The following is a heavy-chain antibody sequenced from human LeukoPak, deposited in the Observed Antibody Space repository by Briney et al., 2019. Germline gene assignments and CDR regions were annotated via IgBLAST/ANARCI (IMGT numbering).Heavy chain of an antibody. Sequence: PSETLSLTCAVYGGSFSGYYWSWIRQPPGKGLEWIGEINHSGSTNYNPSLKSRVTISVDTSKNQFSLKLSSVTAADTAVYYCARGRRGLLWFGELNDAFDIWGQGTMVTVSS. CDR3: ARGRRGLLWFGELNDAFDI. CDR2: INHSGST. J-gene: IGHJ3*02. D-gene: IGHD3-10*01. CDR1: GGSFSGYY. V-gene: IGHV4-34*01.